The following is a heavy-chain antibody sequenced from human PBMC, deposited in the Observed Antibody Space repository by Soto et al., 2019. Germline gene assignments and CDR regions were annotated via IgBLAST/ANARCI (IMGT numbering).Heavy chain of an antibody. Sequence: QVQLVQSGAEVKKPGASVKVSCKASGYTFTGYYMHWVRQAPGQGLEWMGWINPNSGGTNYAQKFQGWVTMTRDTSISTAYMELSRLRSDDTAVYYCARDLGGEDSSDYATPYYFDYWGQGTLVTVSS. CDR2: INPNSGGT. CDR1: GYTFTGYY. D-gene: IGHD3-22*01. CDR3: ARDLGGEDSSDYATPYYFDY. J-gene: IGHJ4*02. V-gene: IGHV1-2*04.